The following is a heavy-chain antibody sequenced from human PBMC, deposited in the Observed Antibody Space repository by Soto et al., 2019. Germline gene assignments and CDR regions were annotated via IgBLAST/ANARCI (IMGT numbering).Heavy chain of an antibody. D-gene: IGHD4-4*01. CDR3: ARRRNLDY. V-gene: IGHV4-34*01. CDR1: GGSFSGCY. Sequence: QVQLQQWGAGLLKPSETLSLTCAVYGGSFSGCYWSWIRQPPGKGLEWIGEINHSGSTNYNPSLKSRVTISVDTSKNQFSLKLSSVTAADTAVYYCARRRNLDYWGQGTLVTVSS. CDR2: INHSGST. J-gene: IGHJ4*02.